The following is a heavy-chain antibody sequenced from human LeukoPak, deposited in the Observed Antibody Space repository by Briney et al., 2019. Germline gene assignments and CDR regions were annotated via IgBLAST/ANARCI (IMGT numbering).Heavy chain of an antibody. CDR3: AADLAGDILTGYYFNWFDP. CDR1: GFTFTSSA. J-gene: IGHJ5*02. Sequence: GASAKVSCKASGFTFTSSAMQWVRQARGQRLEWIGWIVVGSGNTNYAQKFQERVTITRDMSTSTAYMELSSLRSEDTAVYYWAADLAGDILTGYYFNWFDPWGQGTLVTVSS. CDR2: IVVGSGNT. V-gene: IGHV1-58*02. D-gene: IGHD3-9*01.